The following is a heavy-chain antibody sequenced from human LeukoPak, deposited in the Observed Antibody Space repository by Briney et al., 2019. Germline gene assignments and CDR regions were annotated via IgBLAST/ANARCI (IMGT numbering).Heavy chain of an antibody. CDR1: GFTFIGHN. V-gene: IGHV3-48*04. J-gene: IGHJ2*01. Sequence: GGSLRLSCAASGFTFIGHNMNWVRQAPGKGLEWVSFVSISSGTIYYADSVKGRFTISRDNAKNSLYLQMNSLRAEDTAVYYCARVYGNLGWELLVSAVNWYFDLWGRGTLVTVSS. CDR2: VSISSGTI. CDR3: ARVYGNLGWELLVSAVNWYFDL. D-gene: IGHD1-26*01.